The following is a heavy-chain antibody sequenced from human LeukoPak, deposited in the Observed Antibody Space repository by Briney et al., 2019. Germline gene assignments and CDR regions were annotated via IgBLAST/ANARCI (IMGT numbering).Heavy chain of an antibody. CDR2: IHTSGSA. D-gene: IGHD4-17*01. V-gene: IGHV4-4*07. J-gene: IGHJ4*02. CDR3: ARDIVYLIDEDYG. Sequence: PSETLSFTCSVSGSSFNTYYWSWIRQPAGKALEWIGRIHTSGSADYSPSLQSRVTISVDMSKKEFSLKLTSVTAADTAVYYCARDIVYLIDEDYGWGQGILVTVSS. CDR1: GSSFNTYY.